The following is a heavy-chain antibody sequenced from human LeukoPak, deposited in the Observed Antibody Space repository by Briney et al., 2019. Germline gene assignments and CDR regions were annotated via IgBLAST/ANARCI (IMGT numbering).Heavy chain of an antibody. J-gene: IGHJ4*02. CDR1: GYTFTTYW. CDR2: ICPADSDT. D-gene: IGHD1-26*01. Sequence: GESLKISCKGSGYTFTTYWLAWVRQMPGKGLEWMGIICPADSDTRYSPSFQGQVTISADKSISTAYLQWSSLKASDTAMYYCARHGGSYPFDYWGQGTLVTVSS. V-gene: IGHV5-51*01. CDR3: ARHGGSYPFDY.